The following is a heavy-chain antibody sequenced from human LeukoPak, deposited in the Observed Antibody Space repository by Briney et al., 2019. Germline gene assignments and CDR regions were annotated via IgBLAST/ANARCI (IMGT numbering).Heavy chain of an antibody. CDR2: INKNEGCT. D-gene: IGHD6-13*01. J-gene: IGHJ5*02. V-gene: IGHV3-64D*06. Sequence: AGGSLRLSCSASKFTFSNYAMHWVRQAPGKGLEYVSGINKNEGCTFLVDSVKGRFTISRDNSKNTLYLQMNSLRAEDTAVYYCVKDWRTEASGIWFDPWGQGTLVTVSS. CDR1: KFTFSNYA. CDR3: VKDWRTEASGIWFDP.